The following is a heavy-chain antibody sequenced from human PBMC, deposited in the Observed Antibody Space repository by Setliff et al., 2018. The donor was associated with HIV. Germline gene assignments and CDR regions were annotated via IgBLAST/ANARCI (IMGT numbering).Heavy chain of an antibody. Sequence: SVKVSCKASGVTFSTFAISWVRQAPGQGLEWMGGIIPILGTTKYAQKFQGRVTITADESMNTAYMELSSLRSEDTAVYYCARDSSGVLSLRYMDVWGKGTTVTVSS. CDR2: IIPILGTT. V-gene: IGHV1-69*13. D-gene: IGHD3-22*01. CDR1: GVTFSTFA. CDR3: ARDSSGVLSLRYMDV. J-gene: IGHJ6*03.